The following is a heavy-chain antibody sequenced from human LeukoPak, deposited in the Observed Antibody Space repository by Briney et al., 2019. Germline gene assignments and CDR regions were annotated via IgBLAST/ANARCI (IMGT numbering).Heavy chain of an antibody. D-gene: IGHD2-21*02. Sequence: SQTLSLTCAISGDSVSTNSAAWNWIRQSPSRGLEWLGRTYYRSKWSHDYAPSVQSRITINQDTSKNQFSLHLNSVTPEDTAVYYCARGNRDFDSWGQGTLVTVSS. V-gene: IGHV6-1*01. CDR3: ARGNRDFDS. CDR1: GDSVSTNSAA. CDR2: TYYRSKWSH. J-gene: IGHJ5*01.